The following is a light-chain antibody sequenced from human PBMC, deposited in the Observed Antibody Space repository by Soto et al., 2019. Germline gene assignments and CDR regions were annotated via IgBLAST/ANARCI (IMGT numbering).Light chain of an antibody. V-gene: IGKV1-39*01. J-gene: IGKJ2*01. CDR3: QLSYSTPYT. CDR2: AAS. CDR1: QSISSY. Sequence: DIQMTQSPSSLSASVGDRVTITCRASQSISSYLNWYQQKPGKAPKLQIYAASSLQSGVPSRYSGRGSGTEFTHTSSSLQPEDFATFYCQLSYSTPYTFGQGTKHEIK.